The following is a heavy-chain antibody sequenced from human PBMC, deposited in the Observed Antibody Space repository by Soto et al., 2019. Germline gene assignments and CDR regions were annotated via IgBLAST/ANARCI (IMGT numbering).Heavy chain of an antibody. Sequence: EVQLVESGGGLVQPGGSLRLSCAASGFTFSSYWMRWVRQAPGKGLEWVANIKQDGSEKYYVDSVKCRFTISRDNAKNSLYLQMNSLRAEDTTVYYCAKASYYGDYVSAFGYWGQGTLVTVS. V-gene: IGHV3-7*01. CDR1: GFTFSSYW. CDR3: AKASYYGDYVSAFGY. D-gene: IGHD4-17*01. CDR2: IKQDGSEK. J-gene: IGHJ4*02.